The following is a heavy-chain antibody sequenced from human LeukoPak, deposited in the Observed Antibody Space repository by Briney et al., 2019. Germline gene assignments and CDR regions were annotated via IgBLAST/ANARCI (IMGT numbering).Heavy chain of an antibody. CDR2: IYYSGST. Sequence: PSETLSLTCTVSGGSISSYYWSWLRQPPGKGLEWIGYIYYSGSTNYNPSLKSRVTISVDTSKNQFSLKLSSVTAADTAVYYCARRMNYDILTGYPKYAFDIWGQGTMVTVSS. J-gene: IGHJ3*02. CDR1: GGSISSYY. D-gene: IGHD3-9*01. CDR3: ARRMNYDILTGYPKYAFDI. V-gene: IGHV4-59*08.